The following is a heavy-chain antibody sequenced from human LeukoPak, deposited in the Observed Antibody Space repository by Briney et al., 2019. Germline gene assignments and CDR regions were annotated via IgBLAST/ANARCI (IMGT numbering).Heavy chain of an antibody. J-gene: IGHJ4*02. CDR1: GFTFTRYT. CDR3: VRDNYGGILDF. CDR2: VLYDGSNK. Sequence: PGRSLRLSCAASGFTFTRYTMHWVRQAPGKGLEWEAVVLYDGSNKYYADSVKGRFTLSRDNSKNTLSLQMNTLRADDTAVYYCVRDNYGGILDFWGQGTLVTVSS. V-gene: IGHV3-30*04. D-gene: IGHD2-21*01.